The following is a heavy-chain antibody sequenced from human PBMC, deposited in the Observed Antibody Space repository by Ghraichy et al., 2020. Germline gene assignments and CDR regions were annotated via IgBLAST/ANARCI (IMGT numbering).Heavy chain of an antibody. CDR3: ARGCSGFSVDS. V-gene: IGHV1-46*03. CDR2: INPSGGTK. Sequence: MGIINPSGGTKSDAQKFQRRVTMTRDTSTSTVYMELSRLRSEDTAVYYCARGCSGFSVDSWGQGTRVT. J-gene: IGHJ4*02. D-gene: IGHD6-19*01.